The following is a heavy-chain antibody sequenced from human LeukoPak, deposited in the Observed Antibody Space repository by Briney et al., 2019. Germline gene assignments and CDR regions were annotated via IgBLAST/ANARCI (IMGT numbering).Heavy chain of an antibody. CDR2: INSDGSST. D-gene: IGHD5-12*01. Sequence: GGSLRLSCAASGFTFSSYWMHWVRQAPGKGLVWVSRINSDGSSTSYADSVKGRFTISRDNAKNTLYLQMNSLRAEDTAVYYCVRDATTRSAFDIWDQGTMVTVSS. CDR1: GFTFSSYW. J-gene: IGHJ3*02. V-gene: IGHV3-74*01. CDR3: VRDATTRSAFDI.